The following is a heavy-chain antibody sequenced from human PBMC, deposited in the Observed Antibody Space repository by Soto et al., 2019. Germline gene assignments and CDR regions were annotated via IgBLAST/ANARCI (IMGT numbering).Heavy chain of an antibody. CDR2: IYWNDEK. CDR3: ANRTTRTYGLN. CDR1: VVLRTTYAVG. V-gene: IGHV2-5*01. Sequence: QITLKASGPTLVKLTQPVTLTCTVSVVLRTTYAVGVDWIRQPPVKSLEWLGLIYWNDEKSYRPTLQTRLTITKDTTRNQVALTMTRMDPLNTATYYNANRTTRTYGLNWGQGALVNVPS. J-gene: IGHJ4*02. D-gene: IGHD4-4*01.